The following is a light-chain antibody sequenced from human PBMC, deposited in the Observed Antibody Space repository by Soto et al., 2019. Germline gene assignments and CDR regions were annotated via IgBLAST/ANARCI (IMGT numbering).Light chain of an antibody. Sequence: QSVLTQPRSVSGSPGQSVTISCTGTSSDVGGYNYVSWYQQHPGKAPKLMIYTVNKRPSGVPDRFSASKSGNTASLTISGLQAEDEAVYYCCSHAGTYNVLFGGGTKVTVL. CDR2: TVN. J-gene: IGLJ3*02. CDR3: CSHAGTYNVL. V-gene: IGLV2-11*01. CDR1: SSDVGGYNY.